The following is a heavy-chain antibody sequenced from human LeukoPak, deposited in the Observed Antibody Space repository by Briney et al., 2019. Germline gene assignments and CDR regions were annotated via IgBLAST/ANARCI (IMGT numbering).Heavy chain of an antibody. J-gene: IGHJ5*02. Sequence: WASVKVSCKASGGTFSSYAISWVRQAPGQGLEWMGGIIPIFGTANYAQKFQGRVTITTDESTSTAYMELSSLRSEDTAVYYCARDSPLSHSFGPQSPLGIWFDPWGQGTLVTVSS. CDR2: IIPIFGTA. CDR3: ARDSPLSHSFGPQSPLGIWFDP. D-gene: IGHD1-26*01. CDR1: GGTFSSYA. V-gene: IGHV1-69*05.